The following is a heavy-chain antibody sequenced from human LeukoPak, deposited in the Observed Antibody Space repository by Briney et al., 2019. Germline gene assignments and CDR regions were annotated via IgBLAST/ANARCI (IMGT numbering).Heavy chain of an antibody. CDR3: ARAPGGYSGYDLDY. Sequence: PSQTLSLTCTVSGGSISSGGYYWSWNRQHPGKGLEWIGYIYYSGSTYYNPSLKSRVTISVDTSKNQFSLKLSSVTAADTAVYYCARAPGGYSGYDLDYWGQGTLVTVSS. D-gene: IGHD5-12*01. J-gene: IGHJ4*02. V-gene: IGHV4-31*03. CDR1: GGSISSGGYY. CDR2: IYYSGST.